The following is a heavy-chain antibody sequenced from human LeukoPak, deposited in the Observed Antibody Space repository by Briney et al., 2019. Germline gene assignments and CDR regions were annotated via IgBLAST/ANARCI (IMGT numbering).Heavy chain of an antibody. V-gene: IGHV3-23*01. Sequence: PGGSLRLSCAASGFTFSSYAMSWVRQAPGKELEWVSAISGSGGSTYYADSVKGRFPISRDNSKNTLYLQMNSLRAEDTAVYYCAKSGELLWFGELDYYYMDVWGKGTTVTVSS. D-gene: IGHD3-10*01. CDR1: GFTFSSYA. J-gene: IGHJ6*03. CDR2: ISGSGGST. CDR3: AKSGELLWFGELDYYYMDV.